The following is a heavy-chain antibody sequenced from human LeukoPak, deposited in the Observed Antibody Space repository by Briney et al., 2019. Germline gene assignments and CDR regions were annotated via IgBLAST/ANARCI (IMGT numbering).Heavy chain of an antibody. V-gene: IGHV1-69*04. CDR1: GGTFSSYA. D-gene: IGHD2-2*01. CDR2: IIPILGIA. CDR3: APGPYCSSTSCPDMANGDYWFDR. J-gene: IGHJ5*02. Sequence: ASVKVSCKASGGTFSSYAISWVRQAPGQGLEWMGRIIPILGIANYAQKFQGRVTITADKSTSTAYMELSSLRSEDTAVYYCAPGPYCSSTSCPDMANGDYWFDRWGQGTLVTVSS.